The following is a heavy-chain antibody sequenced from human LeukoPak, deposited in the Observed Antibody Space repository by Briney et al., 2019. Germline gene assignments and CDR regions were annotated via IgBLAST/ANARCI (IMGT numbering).Heavy chain of an antibody. D-gene: IGHD5-12*01. CDR1: GGSISSYY. V-gene: IGHV4-4*07. CDR2: IYTSGST. CDR3: ARAVDIVATRLSYGMDV. J-gene: IGHJ6*02. Sequence: SETLSLTCTVSGGSISSYYWSWIRQPAGKGLEWIGRIYTSGSTNYNPSLKSRVTMSVDTSKNQFSLKLSSVTAADTAVYYCARAVDIVATRLSYGMDVWGQGTTVTVSS.